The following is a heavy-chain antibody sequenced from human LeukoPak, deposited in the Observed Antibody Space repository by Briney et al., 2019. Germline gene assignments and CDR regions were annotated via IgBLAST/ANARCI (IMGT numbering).Heavy chain of an antibody. CDR3: ARVPNIVVAPAAISWGFDP. CDR2: INHSGST. D-gene: IGHD2-2*02. CDR1: GGSFSGYY. V-gene: IGHV4-34*01. Sequence: PSETLSLTCAVYGGSFSGYYWSWFRQPPGKGLEWIGEINHSGSTNYNPSLKSRVTISVDTSKNQFSLKLSSVTAADTAVYYCARVPNIVVAPAAISWGFDPWGQGTLVTVSS. J-gene: IGHJ5*02.